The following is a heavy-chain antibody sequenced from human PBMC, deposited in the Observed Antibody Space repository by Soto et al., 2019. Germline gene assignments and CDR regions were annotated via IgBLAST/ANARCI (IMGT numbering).Heavy chain of an antibody. V-gene: IGHV2-5*02. CDR2: IYWDDDK. CDR3: AHDGDYDPLTFDH. J-gene: IGHJ4*02. Sequence: QITLKESGPTLVRPAQTLTLTCDFSGFSLSTYDMGVAWIRQPPGKALEWLALIYWDDDKRYSPSLKDRLAISKDTSSNQVVLTITNMDPGDTATYFCAHDGDYDPLTFDHWGPGTLVNVSS. D-gene: IGHD4-17*01. CDR1: GFSLSTYDMG.